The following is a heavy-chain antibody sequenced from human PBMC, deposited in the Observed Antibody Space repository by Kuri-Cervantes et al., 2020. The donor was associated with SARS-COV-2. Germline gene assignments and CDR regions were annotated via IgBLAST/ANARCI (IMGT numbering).Heavy chain of an antibody. Sequence: GGSLRPSCAAYGFTFSSYSMNWVRQAPVKGLEWVSSISSSSSYICYADSVKGRFTISRDNAKNSLYLQMNSLRAEDTAVYYCARGGSTISLDYWGQGTLVTVSS. CDR1: GFTFSSYS. V-gene: IGHV3-21*01. J-gene: IGHJ4*02. CDR3: ARGGSTISLDY. D-gene: IGHD5/OR15-5a*01. CDR2: ISSSSSYI.